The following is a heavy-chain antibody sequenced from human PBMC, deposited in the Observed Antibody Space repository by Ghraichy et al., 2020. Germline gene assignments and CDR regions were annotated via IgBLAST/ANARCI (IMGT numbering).Heavy chain of an antibody. CDR3: ARDRQWHDAV. J-gene: IGHJ6*04. D-gene: IGHD6-19*01. CDR2: IYYSGST. Sequence: SETLSLTCTVSGGSISSGGYYWSWIRQHPGKGLEWIGYIYYSGSTYYNPSLKSRVTISVDTSKNQFSLKLSSVTAADTAMYYCARDRQWHDAVWGKGTTVTVSS. CDR1: GGSISSGGYY. V-gene: IGHV4-31*03.